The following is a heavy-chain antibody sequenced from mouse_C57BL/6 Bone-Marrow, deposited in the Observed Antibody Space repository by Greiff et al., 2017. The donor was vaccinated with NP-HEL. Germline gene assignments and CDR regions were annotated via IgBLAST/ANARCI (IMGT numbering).Heavy chain of an antibody. CDR2: IFPGSGST. V-gene: IGHV1-75*01. CDR1: GYTFTDYY. CDR3: ARNGRNLLLRDYAMDY. J-gene: IGHJ4*01. Sequence: QVQLQQSGPELVKPGASVKISCKASGYTFTDYYINWVKQRPGQGLEWIGWIFPGSGSTYYNEKFKGKATLTVDKSSSTAYMLLSSLTSEDSAVYFCARNGRNLLLRDYAMDYWGQGTSVTVSS. D-gene: IGHD2-1*01.